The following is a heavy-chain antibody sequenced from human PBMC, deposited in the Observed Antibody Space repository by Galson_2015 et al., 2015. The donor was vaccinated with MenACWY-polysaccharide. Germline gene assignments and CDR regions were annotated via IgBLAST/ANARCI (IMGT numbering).Heavy chain of an antibody. Sequence: SLRLSCAASGFTFSSFWMSLVRQAPGKGLEWVAIIKQDGSEKYYVDSVKGRFTISRDNAKNSLYLQMNSLRSEDTAVYYCARDPLDSSGYTRGSVFDLWGRGTLVTVSS. J-gene: IGHJ2*01. CDR1: GFTFSSFW. CDR3: ARDPLDSSGYTRGSVFDL. CDR2: IKQDGSEK. V-gene: IGHV3-7*01. D-gene: IGHD3-22*01.